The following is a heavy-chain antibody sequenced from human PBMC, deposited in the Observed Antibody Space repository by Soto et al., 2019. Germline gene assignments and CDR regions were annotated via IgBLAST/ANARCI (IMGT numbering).Heavy chain of an antibody. CDR3: ASPIAVAGNGSDY. J-gene: IGHJ4*02. CDR1: GGSFSGYY. D-gene: IGHD6-19*01. V-gene: IGHV4-34*01. CDR2: INHSGST. Sequence: SETLSLTCAVYGGSFSGYYWSWIRQPPGKGLEWIGEINHSGSTNYNPSLKSRVTISVDTSKNQFSLKLSSVTAADTAVYYCASPIAVAGNGSDYWGQGTLVTVSS.